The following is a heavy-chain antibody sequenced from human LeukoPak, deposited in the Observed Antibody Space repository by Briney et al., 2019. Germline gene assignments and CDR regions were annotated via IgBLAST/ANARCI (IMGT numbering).Heavy chain of an antibody. J-gene: IGHJ4*02. CDR1: GFSLSNAW. D-gene: IGHD3-3*01. V-gene: IGHV3-15*01. Sequence: GGSLRLSCAASGFSLSNAWMSWVRPAPGEGLGWVGRIKSKTDGVKTDYAAPVTGRSTISTDASKNRMYLQMNSLKTEDTAGYYCTTEGGDFWSGSFDYRVRGSMVSVSS. CDR3: TTEGGDFWSGSFDY. CDR2: IKSKTDGVKT.